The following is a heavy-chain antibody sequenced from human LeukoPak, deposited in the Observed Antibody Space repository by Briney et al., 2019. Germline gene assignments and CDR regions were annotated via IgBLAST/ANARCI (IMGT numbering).Heavy chain of an antibody. D-gene: IGHD3-10*01. J-gene: IGHJ6*03. CDR1: GGSISSYY. CDR3: ARGAFEAFGDIYMDA. CDR2: IYYSGST. V-gene: IGHV4-59*01. Sequence: SETLSLTCTVSGGSISSYYWSWIRQPPGKGLEWIGYIYYSGSTNYNPSLKSRVTISVDTSKKQFSLKLSSVTAADTAVYYCARGAFEAFGDIYMDAWGKGTTVTISS.